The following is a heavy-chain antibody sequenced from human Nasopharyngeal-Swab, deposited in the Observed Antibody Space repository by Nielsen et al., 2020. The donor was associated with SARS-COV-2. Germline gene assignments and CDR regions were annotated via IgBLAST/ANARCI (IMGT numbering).Heavy chain of an antibody. V-gene: IGHV4-34*01. CDR1: GGSFSGYY. CDR2: INHSGST. Sequence: SETLSLTCAVYGGSFSGYYWSWIRQPPGKGLEWIGEINHSGSTNYNPSPKSRVTISVDTSKNQFSLKLSSVTAADTAVYYCARDRRGGDGFDYWGQGTLVTVSS. CDR3: ARDRRGGDGFDY. J-gene: IGHJ4*02. D-gene: IGHD2-21*02.